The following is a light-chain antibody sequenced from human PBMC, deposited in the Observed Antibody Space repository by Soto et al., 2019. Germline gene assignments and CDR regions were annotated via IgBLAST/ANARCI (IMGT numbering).Light chain of an antibody. J-gene: IGKJ3*01. Sequence: EIVMTQSPATLSVSPGERATLSCRASQSVSRNLAWYQQKPGQAPRLLIYAASTRATGIPAKFSGSGSGTDFSLTVRSVRSQDFAVYYCEEDNNWPPITFGPGTKVDIK. CDR1: QSVSRN. V-gene: IGKV3-15*01. CDR3: EEDNNWPPIT. CDR2: AAS.